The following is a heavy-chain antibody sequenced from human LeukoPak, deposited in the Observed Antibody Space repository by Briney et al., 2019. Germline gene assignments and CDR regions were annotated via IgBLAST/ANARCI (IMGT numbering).Heavy chain of an antibody. D-gene: IGHD3-10*02. V-gene: IGHV3-7*01. J-gene: IGHJ6*04. CDR3: AELGITMIGGV. CDR1: GFTFRWYS. CDR2: IKEDGSGK. Sequence: GVSLRLSCAASGFTFRWYSMSWVRQAPGKGLEWVANIKEDGSGKYYVDSVKGRFTISRDNAKNSLYLQMNSLRAEDTAVYYCAELGITMIGGVWGKGTTVTISS.